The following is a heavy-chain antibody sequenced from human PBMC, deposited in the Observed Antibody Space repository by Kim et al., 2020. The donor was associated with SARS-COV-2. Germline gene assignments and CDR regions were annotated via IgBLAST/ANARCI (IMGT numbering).Heavy chain of an antibody. V-gene: IGHV4-59*01. D-gene: IGHD3-22*01. CDR3: ARGHKNSRLNPYYYDSSGYYYRGIGYFDY. CDR2: IYYSGST. CDR1: GGSISSYY. Sequence: SETLSLTCTVSGGSISSYYWSWIRQPPGKGLEWIGYIYYSGSTNYNPSLKSRVTISVDTSKNQFSLKLSSVTAADTAVYYCARGHKNSRLNPYYYDSSGYYYRGIGYFDYWGQGTLVTVSS. J-gene: IGHJ4*02.